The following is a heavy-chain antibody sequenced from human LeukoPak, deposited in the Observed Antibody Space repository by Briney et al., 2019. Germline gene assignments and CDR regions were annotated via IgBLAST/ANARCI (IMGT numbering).Heavy chain of an antibody. CDR2: INPNSGGT. CDR1: GYTFTGYY. D-gene: IGHD5-18*01. V-gene: IGHV1-2*02. J-gene: IGHJ6*03. CDR3: ARTSAPGGYWIPYMDV. Sequence: ASVKVSCKASGYTFTGYYMHWVRRAPGQGLEWMGWINPNSGGTNYAQKFQGRVTMTRDTSISTAYMELSRLRSDDTAVYYCARTSAPGGYWIPYMDVWGKGTTVTVSS.